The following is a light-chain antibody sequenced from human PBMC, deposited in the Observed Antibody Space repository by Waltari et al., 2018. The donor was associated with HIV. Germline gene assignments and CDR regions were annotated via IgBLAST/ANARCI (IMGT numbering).Light chain of an antibody. CDR1: RPDSRFNQH. CDR3: ASNRLDYTLI. Sequence: QSALTQPASVSGFPGQSINIPCTGIRPDSRFNQHLPWYQQHPGKIPRLIIFDISNRPSGISDHFSGSRSGNSASLTISGLRSGDEAHYYCASNRLDYTLIFGGGTKLTVL. CDR2: DIS. J-gene: IGLJ2*01. V-gene: IGLV2-14*03.